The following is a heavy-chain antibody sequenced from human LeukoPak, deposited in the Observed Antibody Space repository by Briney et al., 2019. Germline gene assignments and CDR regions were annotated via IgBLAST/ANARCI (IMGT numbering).Heavy chain of an antibody. CDR1: GFTFSTHW. J-gene: IGHJ4*02. Sequence: QPGGSLRLSCAASGFTFSTHWMHWVRQAPGKGLEWVAVISYDGSNKYYADSVKGRFTISRDNSKNTLYLQMNSLRAEDTAVYYCAKGGVTMVRGVVPIDYWGQGTLVTVSS. V-gene: IGHV3-30*18. D-gene: IGHD3-10*01. CDR2: ISYDGSNK. CDR3: AKGGVTMVRGVVPIDY.